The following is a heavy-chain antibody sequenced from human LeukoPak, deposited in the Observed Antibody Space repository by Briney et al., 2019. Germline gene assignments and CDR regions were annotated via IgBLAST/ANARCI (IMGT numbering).Heavy chain of an antibody. CDR3: AGLAAAGTYRDV. Sequence: GGSLRLSCAASGFTFSSYWMHWVRQAPGKGLEWVSSISSSSSYIYYADSVKGRFTISRDNAKNSLYLQMNSLRAEDTAVYYCAGLAAAGTYRDVWGKGTTVTVSS. J-gene: IGHJ6*04. D-gene: IGHD6-13*01. CDR2: ISSSSSYI. V-gene: IGHV3-21*01. CDR1: GFTFSSYW.